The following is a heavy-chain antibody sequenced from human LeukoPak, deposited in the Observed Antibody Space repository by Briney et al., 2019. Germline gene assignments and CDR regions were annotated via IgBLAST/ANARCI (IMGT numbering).Heavy chain of an antibody. CDR2: INHSGST. J-gene: IGHJ4*02. V-gene: IGHV4-34*01. CDR3: ARESGSGYCDY. D-gene: IGHD3-10*01. CDR1: GGSFSGYF. Sequence: SETLSLTCAVSGGSFSGYFWSWIRQPPGKGLEWIGEINHSGSTNYNPSLKSRVTISVDTPKNQFSLNLSSVTAADTAVYYCARESGSGYCDYWGQGTLVTVSS.